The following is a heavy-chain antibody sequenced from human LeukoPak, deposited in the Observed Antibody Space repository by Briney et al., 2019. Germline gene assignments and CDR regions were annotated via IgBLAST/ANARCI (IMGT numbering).Heavy chain of an antibody. CDR3: GKDWNLDY. CDR2: ISDNGGDT. CDR1: GFTFNNYA. Sequence: GGSLRLSCAASGFTFNNYAMSWVRQAPGKGLEWVSAISDNGGDTKYADSVKGRFTISRDNSKNTLYLQMKSLRAEDTAIYYCGKDWNLDYWGQGTLVTVSS. V-gene: IGHV3-23*01. J-gene: IGHJ4*02. D-gene: IGHD1-1*01.